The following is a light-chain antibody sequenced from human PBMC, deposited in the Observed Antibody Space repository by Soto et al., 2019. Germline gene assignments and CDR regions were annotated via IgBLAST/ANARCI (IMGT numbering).Light chain of an antibody. J-gene: IGLJ1*01. CDR2: QVT. CDR1: SSDIGGYYY. CDR3: TSYTTSRAYV. V-gene: IGLV2-14*01. Sequence: QSVLTQPASVSGSPGQSITISCTGTSSDIGGYYYVSWYQHHPGKAPKLMIYQVTNRPSGVSHRFSGSKSGNTASLTISGLQAEDEADYYCTSYTTSRAYVFGIGTKVTVL.